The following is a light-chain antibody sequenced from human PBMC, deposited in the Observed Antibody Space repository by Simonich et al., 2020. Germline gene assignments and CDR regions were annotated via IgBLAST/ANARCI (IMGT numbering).Light chain of an antibody. CDR1: SSDVGGYNY. CDR3: SSYTSSSPWV. Sequence: QSALTQPASVSGSPGQSIPISCPGTSSDVGGYNYVSCYQQHPGKAPKLMIYDVSKRPSGVSNRFSGSKSGNTASLTISGLQAEDEADYYCSSYTSSSPWVFGGGTKLTVL. J-gene: IGLJ3*02. V-gene: IGLV2-14*01. CDR2: DVS.